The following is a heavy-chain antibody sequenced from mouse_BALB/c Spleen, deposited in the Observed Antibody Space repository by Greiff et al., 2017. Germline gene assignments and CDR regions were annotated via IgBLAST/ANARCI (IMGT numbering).Heavy chain of an antibody. D-gene: IGHD1-2*01. J-gene: IGHJ4*01. V-gene: IGHV1S81*02. CDR3: TRYGYGYYAMDY. Sequence: VQLKESGAELVKPGASVKLSCKASGYTFTSYYMYWVKQRPGQGLEWIGEINPSNGGTNFNEKFKSKATLTVDKSSSTAYMQLSSLTSEDSAVYYCTRYGYGYYAMDYWGQGTSVTVSS. CDR1: GYTFTSYY. CDR2: INPSNGGT.